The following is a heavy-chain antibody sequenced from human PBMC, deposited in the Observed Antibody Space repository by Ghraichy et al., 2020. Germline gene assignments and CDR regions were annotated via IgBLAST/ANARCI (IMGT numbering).Heavy chain of an antibody. J-gene: IGHJ4*02. V-gene: IGHV3-33*01. CDR2: TWNGGTSE. CDR1: GFTFSSFG. D-gene: IGHD1-20*01. CDR3: ARPITSSSHHDFDY. Sequence: GESLNIYCEASGFTFSSFGMHWVRQAPGKGLEWVGITWNGGTSESYADSVKGRFIVSRDNSKNTVYLQMNSLRVEDTGIYYCARPITSSSHHDFDYWGQGTLVTVSS.